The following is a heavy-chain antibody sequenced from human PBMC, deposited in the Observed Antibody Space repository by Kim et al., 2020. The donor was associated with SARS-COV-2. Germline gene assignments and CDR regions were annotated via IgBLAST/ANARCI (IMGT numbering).Heavy chain of an antibody. CDR3: ASQYGSGSYIRY. V-gene: IGHV4-61*07. J-gene: IGHJ4*02. D-gene: IGHD3-10*01. Sequence: NYNPSLKSRVTISVDTSKNQFSLKLSSVTAADTAVYYCASQYGSGSYIRYWGQGTLVTVSS.